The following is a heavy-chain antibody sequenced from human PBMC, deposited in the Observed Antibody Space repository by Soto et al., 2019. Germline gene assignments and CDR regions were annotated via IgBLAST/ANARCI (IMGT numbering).Heavy chain of an antibody. CDR3: ARREIQGPIDY. V-gene: IGHV4-28*01. CDR2: IYYSGTT. D-gene: IGHD1-26*01. CDR1: GYSISGSNW. J-gene: IGHJ4*02. Sequence: SETLSLTCAVSGYSISGSNWWGWIRQPPGKGLEWIGYIYYSGTTYYNPSLKSRVTMSVDTSKNQFSLKLTSVTAVDTAVYYCARREIQGPIDYWGQGTLVTISS.